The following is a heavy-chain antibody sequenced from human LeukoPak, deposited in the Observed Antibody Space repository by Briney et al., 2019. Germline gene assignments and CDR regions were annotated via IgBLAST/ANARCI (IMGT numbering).Heavy chain of an antibody. Sequence: SETLSLTCTVSGVSISSYYWSWIRQPPGKGLEWIGYIYYSGSTNYNPSLKSRVTISVDTSKNQFSLKLSSVTAADTAVYYCASYTYYYDYWGQGTLVTVSS. CDR1: GVSISSYY. CDR3: ASYTYYYDY. V-gene: IGHV4-59*01. J-gene: IGHJ4*02. CDR2: IYYSGST.